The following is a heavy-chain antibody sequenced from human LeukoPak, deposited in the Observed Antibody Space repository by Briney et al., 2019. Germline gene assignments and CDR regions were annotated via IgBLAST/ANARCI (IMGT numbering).Heavy chain of an antibody. CDR2: IYGGGGT. Sequence: GGSLRLSCTASGFSVSNSYLTWVRQAPGKGLDWVSLIYGGGGTYYADSVKGRFTISRHNSENTLYLEMNSLRPEDTAVYYCARDFSGYYDSSDHRGGAGWFDPWGQGTLVTVSS. V-gene: IGHV3-53*04. CDR3: ARDFSGYYDSSDHRGGAGWFDP. J-gene: IGHJ5*02. CDR1: GFSVSNSY. D-gene: IGHD3-22*01.